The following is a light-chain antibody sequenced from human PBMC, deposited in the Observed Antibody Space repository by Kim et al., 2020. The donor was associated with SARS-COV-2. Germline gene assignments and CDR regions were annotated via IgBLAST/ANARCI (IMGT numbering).Light chain of an antibody. CDR2: KAS. CDR3: QQYNTYST. CDR1: QSISSW. J-gene: IGKJ5*01. V-gene: IGKV1-5*03. Sequence: DIQMTQSPPTLSASVGDRVTITCRASQSISSWLAWYQQKPGKAPKLLIYKASDLESGVPSRFSGSGSGTQFTLTISSLQPDDFATYYCQQYNTYSTFGQGTRLEIK.